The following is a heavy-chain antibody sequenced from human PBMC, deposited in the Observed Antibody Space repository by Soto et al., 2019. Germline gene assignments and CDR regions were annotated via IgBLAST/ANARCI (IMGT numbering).Heavy chain of an antibody. V-gene: IGHV3-72*01. CDR3: VRGSGSYYSGMDV. CDR2: TENKANSYAT. Sequence: EVQLVESGGGLVQPGRSLRLSCAASGFTFSDHYMDWVRQAPGKGLEWVGRTENKANSYATQYAASVKGRFTISRDDSRNSLYLQMNSLISEDTAVYYCVRGSGSYYSGMDVWGQGTTVTVSS. J-gene: IGHJ6*02. D-gene: IGHD1-26*01. CDR1: GFTFSDHY.